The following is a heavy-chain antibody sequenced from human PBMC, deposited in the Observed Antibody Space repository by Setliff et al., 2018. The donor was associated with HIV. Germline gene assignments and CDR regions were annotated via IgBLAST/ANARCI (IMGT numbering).Heavy chain of an antibody. CDR3: AREGGGHSTAFDY. D-gene: IGHD4-17*01. J-gene: IGHJ4*02. CDR2: IIAISGTP. CDR1: GYTFTGYY. V-gene: IGHV1-69*06. Sequence: SVKVSCKASGYTFTGYYMHWVRQAPGQGLEWMGGIIAISGTPNHAQKFQGRVTITADKSTSTAYMELSSLRSEDTAVYYCAREGGGHSTAFDYWGQGTLVTVSS.